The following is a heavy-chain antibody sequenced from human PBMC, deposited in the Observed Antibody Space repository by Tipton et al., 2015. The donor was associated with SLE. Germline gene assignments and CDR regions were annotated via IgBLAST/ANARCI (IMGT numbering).Heavy chain of an antibody. Sequence: TLSLTCTVSGGSISSGSYYWSWIRQPAGKGLEWIGHIYTSGSTNYNPSLKSRVTVSVDTSKNQFSLKLSSVTAADTAVYYCARGWGSSWGFDYWGQGTLVTVSS. CDR2: IYTSGST. D-gene: IGHD6-13*01. CDR1: GGSISSGSYY. CDR3: ARGWGSSWGFDY. J-gene: IGHJ4*02. V-gene: IGHV4-61*09.